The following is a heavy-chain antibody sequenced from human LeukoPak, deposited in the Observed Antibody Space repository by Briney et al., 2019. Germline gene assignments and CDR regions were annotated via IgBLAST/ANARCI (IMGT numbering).Heavy chain of an antibody. J-gene: IGHJ6*03. V-gene: IGHV1-18*01. CDR2: ISPYNGKT. Sequence: ASVKVSCKASGYTFTDYGVTWVRQAPGQGPEWMGWISPYNGKTHYAQKLQGRVTLTTDTPTRTAYMELTSLRSDDTAVYYCARDSVLLWFGDLLPETYYYYMDVWGKGTTVTVSS. D-gene: IGHD3-10*01. CDR1: GYTFTDYG. CDR3: ARDSVLLWFGDLLPETYYYYMDV.